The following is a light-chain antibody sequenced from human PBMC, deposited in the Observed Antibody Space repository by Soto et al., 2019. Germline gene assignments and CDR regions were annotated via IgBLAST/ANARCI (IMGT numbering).Light chain of an antibody. CDR2: DAS. Sequence: EIVLTQSPTTLSLSPGERDTLSCRASLSVSSYLAWYQQKPGQAPRLLIYDASNRATGIPARFSGSGSGTDFTLTISSLEPEDLAVYYCQQRSSWPPYTFGQGTKLEIK. CDR1: LSVSSY. V-gene: IGKV3-11*01. CDR3: QQRSSWPPYT. J-gene: IGKJ2*01.